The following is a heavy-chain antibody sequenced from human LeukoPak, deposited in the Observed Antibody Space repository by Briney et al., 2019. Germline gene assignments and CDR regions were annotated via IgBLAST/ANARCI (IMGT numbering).Heavy chain of an antibody. CDR3: ARHGGSGSFDY. Sequence: SETLSLTCTVSGGSINSYYWSWIRQPPGKGLEWIGYLFYSGSTDYNPPLKNRVSISVDTSKNQFSLKLRSVTAADTAVYYCARHGGSGSFDYWGQGALVTVSS. J-gene: IGHJ4*02. CDR2: LFYSGST. D-gene: IGHD3-3*01. V-gene: IGHV4-59*08. CDR1: GGSINSYY.